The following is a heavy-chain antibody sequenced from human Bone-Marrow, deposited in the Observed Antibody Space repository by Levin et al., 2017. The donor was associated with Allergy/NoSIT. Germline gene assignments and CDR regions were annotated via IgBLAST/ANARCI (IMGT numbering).Heavy chain of an antibody. CDR3: ARVLGASGTY. CDR1: GYNFTGYY. J-gene: IGHJ4*02. V-gene: IGHV1-2*02. D-gene: IGHD3-10*01. CDR2: INPNSGGT. Sequence: GESLKISCKASGYNFTGYYMHWVRQAPGQGLEWMGWINPNSGGTNYAQNFQGRVTMTRDTSIHTAYMELSRLRSDDTAVYYCARVLGASGTYWGQGPLVTVSS.